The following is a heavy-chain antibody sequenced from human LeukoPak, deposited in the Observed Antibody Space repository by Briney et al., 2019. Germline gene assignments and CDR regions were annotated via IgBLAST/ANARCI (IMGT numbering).Heavy chain of an antibody. Sequence: GGSLRLSCAATGFTFSHYTMHWVRQAPGSGLEWVALISYDGGNKNYADSVKGRFTISRDDSKNTMYLHMNRLRAEETAIFFCARGHYYGSGSYYKGGFDYWGQGNLVTVSS. CDR2: ISYDGGNK. V-gene: IGHV3-30*04. CDR1: GFTFSHYT. J-gene: IGHJ4*02. CDR3: ARGHYYGSGSYYKGGFDY. D-gene: IGHD3-10*01.